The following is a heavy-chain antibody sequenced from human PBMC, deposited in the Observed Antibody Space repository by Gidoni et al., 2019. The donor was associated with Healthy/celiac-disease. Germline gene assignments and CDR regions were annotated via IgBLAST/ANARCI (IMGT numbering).Heavy chain of an antibody. CDR2: IYWDDDK. J-gene: IGHJ4*02. V-gene: IGHV2-5*02. CDR3: AHRGEWELLPDYFDY. Sequence: QITLKESGPPLVSRTQTITLSCTFSAFSLSTRGVGVGWIRQLTGKALEWLALIYWDDDKRYSPSLKSRLTITKDTSKNQVVLTMTNMDPVDTATYYCAHRGEWELLPDYFDYWGQGTLVTVSS. CDR1: AFSLSTRGVG. D-gene: IGHD1-26*01.